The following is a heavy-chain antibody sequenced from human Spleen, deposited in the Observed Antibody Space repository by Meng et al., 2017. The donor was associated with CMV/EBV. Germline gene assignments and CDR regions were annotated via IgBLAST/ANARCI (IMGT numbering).Heavy chain of an antibody. CDR3: ARARFDY. CDR2: IYYGGST. Sequence: SETLSLTCTVSSGFKSSYYWSRIRQLPGKGLEWIGYIYYGGSTYYNPSLKSRVTISVDTSKNQFSLKLSSVTAADTAVYYCARARFDYWGQGTLVTVSS. V-gene: IGHV4-59*08. J-gene: IGHJ4*02. CDR1: SGFKSSYY.